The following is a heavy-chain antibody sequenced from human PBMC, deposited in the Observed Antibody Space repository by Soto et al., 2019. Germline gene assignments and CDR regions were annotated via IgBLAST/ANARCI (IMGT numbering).Heavy chain of an antibody. J-gene: IGHJ4*02. CDR2: IYYTGTT. CDR3: ARGEVRTTFRH. D-gene: IGHD3-10*01. Sequence: QVQLQESGPGLVKPSQTLSLTCTVSGASINRGGYYWTWIRQHPGKGLEWIGYIYYTGTTYYNPSLMSRLTISGDTSKNQLSLKLSSVTAEDTAVYFCARGEVRTTFRHWGQGTLVTVSS. CDR1: GASINRGGYY. V-gene: IGHV4-31*03.